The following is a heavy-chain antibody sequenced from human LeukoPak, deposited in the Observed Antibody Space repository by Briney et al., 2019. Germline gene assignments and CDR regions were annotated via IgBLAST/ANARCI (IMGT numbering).Heavy chain of an antibody. Sequence: GGSLRLSCAASGFTFSSYAMSWVRQAPGKGLEWVSAISGSGGSTYYADSVKGRFTISRDNSKNTLYLQMNSLRAEDTAVYYCAKDVSSNWPYYYYYYGMDVWGKGTTVTVSS. CDR1: GFTFSSYA. V-gene: IGHV3-23*01. D-gene: IGHD6-13*01. CDR2: ISGSGGST. CDR3: AKDVSSNWPYYYYYYGMDV. J-gene: IGHJ6*04.